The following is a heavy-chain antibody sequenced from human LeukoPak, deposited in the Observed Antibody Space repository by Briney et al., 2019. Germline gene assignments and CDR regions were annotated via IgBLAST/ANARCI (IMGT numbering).Heavy chain of an antibody. D-gene: IGHD6-19*01. CDR1: GGSFSDYY. CDR3: ARGPYSSGWYNSEYFQH. Sequence: SETLSLTCAVYGGSFSDYYWSWIRQPPGKGLEWIGEINHSGSTNYNPSLKSRVTISVDTSKNQFSLKLSSVTAADTAVYYCARGPYSSGWYNSEYFQHWGQGTLATVSS. V-gene: IGHV4-34*01. CDR2: INHSGST. J-gene: IGHJ1*01.